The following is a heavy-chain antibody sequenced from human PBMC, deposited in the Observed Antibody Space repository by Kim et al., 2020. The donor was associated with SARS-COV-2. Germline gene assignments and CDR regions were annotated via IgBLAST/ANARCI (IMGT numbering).Heavy chain of an antibody. CDR1: GFSFSTYT. J-gene: IGHJ4*02. D-gene: IGHD2-21*02. Sequence: GGSLRLSCAAFGFSFSTYTMHWVRQAPGKGLEWVALMSYDGGSEYADSVKGRFTISRDNSKNSLYLQMNSLRGEDTAIYYCARIHEYGGDTDYWGQGTLVTVSS. CDR2: MSYDGGSE. CDR3: ARIHEYGGDTDY. V-gene: IGHV3-30-3*01.